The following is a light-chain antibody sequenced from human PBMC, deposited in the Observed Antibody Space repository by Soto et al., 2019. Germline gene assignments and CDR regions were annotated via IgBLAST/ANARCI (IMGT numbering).Light chain of an antibody. CDR2: CAS. CDR1: LSVSSSY. V-gene: IGKV3-20*01. Sequence: EMVLPQSPGTLSLSPGERATLSFRDSLSVSSSYLAWYQEKPCWASRFLSYCASSMATVIPDRFSGSGSGTDFTLTISRLEPEDCAVYYCQQHGSSPRTFGQGTKMDIK. CDR3: QQHGSSPRT. J-gene: IGKJ1*01.